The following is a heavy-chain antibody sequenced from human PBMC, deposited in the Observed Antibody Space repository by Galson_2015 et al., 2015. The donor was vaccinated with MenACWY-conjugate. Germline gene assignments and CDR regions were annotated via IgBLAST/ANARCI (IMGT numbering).Heavy chain of an antibody. D-gene: IGHD5-12*01. CDR3: ARDRATFTGSYYYYGMDV. CDR1: GFTFSSYA. V-gene: IGHV3-23*01. Sequence: SLRLSCAASGFTFSSYAMSWVRQAPGKGLEWVSAISGSGGSTYYADSVKGRFTISRDNSKSTLYLQMNSLRAEDTAVYYCARDRATFTGSYYYYGMDVWGQGTTVTVSS. CDR2: ISGSGGST. J-gene: IGHJ6*02.